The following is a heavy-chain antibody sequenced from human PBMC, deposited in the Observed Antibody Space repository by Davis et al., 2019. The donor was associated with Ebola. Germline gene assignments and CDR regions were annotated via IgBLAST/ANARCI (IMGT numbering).Heavy chain of an antibody. D-gene: IGHD1-26*01. CDR3: ARTPQYTSYGSYFDY. V-gene: IGHV4-59*01. CDR2: IYYGGTT. Sequence: SETLSLTCAVYGESFNGYFWSWIRQPPGKGLEWIGNIYYGGTTNYNPSLKSRVTISGDTSKNQFSLNVNSVTAADTAMYYCARTPQYTSYGSYFDYWGQGALVTVSS. J-gene: IGHJ4*02. CDR1: GESFNGYF.